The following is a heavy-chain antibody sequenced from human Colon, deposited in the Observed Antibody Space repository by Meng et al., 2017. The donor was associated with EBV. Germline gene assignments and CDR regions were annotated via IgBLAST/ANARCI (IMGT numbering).Heavy chain of an antibody. V-gene: IGHV4-4*02. J-gene: IGHJ4*02. Sequence: QGQLQQSGPELVNPSGPLLLTCAVSGDSVRSVTWWTWVRQPPGKGLEWIGEIYHGGSPNYNPSLESRVTISVDKSKNQFSLDLTSVTAADTAVYFCARVMRYQLLRFFDYWGQGILVTVSS. CDR1: GDSVRSVTW. CDR3: ARVMRYQLLRFFDY. D-gene: IGHD2-2*01. CDR2: IYHGGSP.